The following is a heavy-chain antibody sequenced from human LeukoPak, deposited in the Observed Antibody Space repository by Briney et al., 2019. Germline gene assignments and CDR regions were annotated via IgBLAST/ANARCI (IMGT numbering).Heavy chain of an antibody. Sequence: GGSLRLSCAASGFTFSSYSMNWVRQAPGKGLEWVSSISSSSSYIYYADSVKGRFTISRDNAKNSLYLQMNSRRAEVTAVYYCARDHSGGSSSWYPSAPWGQGTLVNVPS. V-gene: IGHV3-21*01. CDR1: GFTFSSYS. CDR3: ARDHSGGSSSWYPSAP. CDR2: ISSSSSYI. D-gene: IGHD6-13*01. J-gene: IGHJ5*02.